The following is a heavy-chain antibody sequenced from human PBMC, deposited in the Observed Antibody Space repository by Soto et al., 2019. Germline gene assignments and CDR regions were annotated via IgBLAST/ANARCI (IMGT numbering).Heavy chain of an antibody. D-gene: IGHD2-15*01. CDR1: GGSISDSSYF. Sequence: SETLSLTCTVSGGSISDSSYFWDRIRQPPGKGLEWIGNIYYSGSTYYNLSLKSRVTISVDTSKNQFSLKLSSVTAADTAVYYCARRGVSSYYSNYWGLGTLVTVSS. CDR3: ARRGVSSYYSNY. CDR2: IYYSGST. J-gene: IGHJ4*02. V-gene: IGHV4-39*01.